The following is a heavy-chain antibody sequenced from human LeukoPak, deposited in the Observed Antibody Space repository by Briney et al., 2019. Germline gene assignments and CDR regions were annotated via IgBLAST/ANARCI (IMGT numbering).Heavy chain of an antibody. CDR2: INPNSGGT. CDR3: ATLDHSSGWYSGAFDI. J-gene: IGHJ3*02. Sequence: GASVKVSCKASGYTFTGYYMHWVRQAPGQGLEWMGRINPNSGGTNYAQKFQGRVTMTRDTSISTAYMELSKLRSDDTAVYYCATLDHSSGWYSGAFDIWGQGTMVTVSS. V-gene: IGHV1-2*06. D-gene: IGHD6-19*01. CDR1: GYTFTGYY.